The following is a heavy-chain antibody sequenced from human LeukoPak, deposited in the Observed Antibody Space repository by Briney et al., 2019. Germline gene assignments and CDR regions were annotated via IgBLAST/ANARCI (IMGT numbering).Heavy chain of an antibody. D-gene: IGHD6-13*01. CDR2: ISYDGSNK. V-gene: IGHV3-30*18. J-gene: IGHJ4*02. Sequence: GRSLRLSCAASGFTFSSYGMHWVRQAPGKGLEWVAVISYDGSNKYYADSAKGRFTISRDNSKNTLYLQMNSLRAEDTAVYYCAKDLTGAAAGVYYFDYWGQGTLVTVSS. CDR3: AKDLTGAAAGVYYFDY. CDR1: GFTFSSYG.